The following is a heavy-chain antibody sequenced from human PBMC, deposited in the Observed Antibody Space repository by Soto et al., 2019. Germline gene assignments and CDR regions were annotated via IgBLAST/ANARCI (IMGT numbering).Heavy chain of an antibody. J-gene: IGHJ4*02. Sequence: VESGGGLFQAGGSTRLSCLASGFTVSRYDMAWVRQAPGKGLEWASIIQTGGATYYTDSAQGRFTISRDNSRNTVYLQMRSLRVEDTGVYSCVRVLYDSGVVDFWGQGSPITVS. D-gene: IGHD5-12*01. V-gene: IGHV3-53*01. CDR2: IQTGGAT. CDR1: GFTVSRYD. CDR3: VRVLYDSGVVDF.